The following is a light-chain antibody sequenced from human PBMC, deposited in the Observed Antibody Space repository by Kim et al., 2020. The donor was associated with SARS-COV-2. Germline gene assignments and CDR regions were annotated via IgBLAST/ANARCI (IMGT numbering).Light chain of an antibody. CDR2: LNSDGSH. J-gene: IGLJ3*02. CDR1: SGHSSYS. CDR3: QTWGTGIGV. V-gene: IGLV4-69*01. Sequence: ASVKLTCTLSSGHSSYSIAWHQQQPEKGPRYLLRLNSDGSHNKGDGISDRFSGSSSGAERYLTISSLQSEDEADYYCQTWGTGIGVFGGGTQLTVL.